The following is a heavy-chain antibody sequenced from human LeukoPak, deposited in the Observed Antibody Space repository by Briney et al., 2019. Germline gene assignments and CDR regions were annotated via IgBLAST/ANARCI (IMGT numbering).Heavy chain of an antibody. D-gene: IGHD4-17*01. J-gene: IGHJ3*02. Sequence: SVKVSCKASGGTFSSYAISWVRQAPGQGLEWMGRIIPIFGTANYAQKFQGRATITTDESTSTAYMELSRLRSEDTAVYYCARDRPHTVTPFLGAFDIWGQGTMVTVSS. V-gene: IGHV1-69*05. CDR2: IIPIFGTA. CDR3: ARDRPHTVTPFLGAFDI. CDR1: GGTFSSYA.